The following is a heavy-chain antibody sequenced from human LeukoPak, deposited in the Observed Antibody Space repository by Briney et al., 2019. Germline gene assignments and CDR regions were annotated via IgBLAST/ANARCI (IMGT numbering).Heavy chain of an antibody. CDR3: ARGLSDYYGSGSYYFFDY. CDR1: GYTFSDYY. J-gene: IGHJ4*02. CDR2: INPNSGGT. Sequence: ASVKVSCKASGYTFSDYYMHWVRQAPGQGLGWMGWINPNSGGTNYAQKFQGRVTMTRDTSISTAYMELSRLRSDDTAVYYCARGLSDYYGSGSYYFFDYWGQGTLVTVSS. D-gene: IGHD3-10*01. V-gene: IGHV1-2*02.